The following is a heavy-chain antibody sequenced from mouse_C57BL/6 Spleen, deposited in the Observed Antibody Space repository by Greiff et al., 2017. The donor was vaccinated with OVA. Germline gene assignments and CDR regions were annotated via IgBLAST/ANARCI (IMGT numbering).Heavy chain of an antibody. CDR1: GYTFTSYW. V-gene: IGHV1-59*01. CDR3: ARWYYGDYAMDY. J-gene: IGHJ4*01. D-gene: IGHD1-1*01. CDR2: IDPSDSYT. Sequence: QVQLQQPGAELVRPGTSVKLSCKASGYTFTSYWMHWVKQRPGQGLEWIGVIDPSDSYTNYNQKFKGKATLTVDTSSSTAYMQLSSLTSEDSAVYYCARWYYGDYAMDYWGQGTSVTVSS.